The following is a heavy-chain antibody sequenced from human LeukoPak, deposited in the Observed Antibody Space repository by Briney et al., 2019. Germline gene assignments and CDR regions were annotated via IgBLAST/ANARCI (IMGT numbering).Heavy chain of an antibody. CDR3: ARRGSGYSYGIFDY. D-gene: IGHD5-18*01. CDR1: GYTLTELS. J-gene: IGHJ4*02. Sequence: ASVKVSCKVSGYTLTELSMHWVRQAPGKGLEWMGGFDPEDGETIYAQKFQGRVTMTRDTSTSTVYMELSGLRSEDTAVYYCARRGSGYSYGIFDYWGQGTLVTVSS. V-gene: IGHV1-24*01. CDR2: FDPEDGET.